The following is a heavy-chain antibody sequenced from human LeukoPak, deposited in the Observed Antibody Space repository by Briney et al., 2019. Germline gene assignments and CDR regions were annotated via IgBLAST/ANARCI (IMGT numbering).Heavy chain of an antibody. V-gene: IGHV4-59*08. D-gene: IGHD6-13*01. J-gene: IGHJ4*02. CDR2: IYYSGST. CDR3: ARRRVGIAAAGGKIDY. Sequence: SETLSLTCTEPVGSISSDYWSWIRQPPRKGLGWIGYIYYSGSTNYNPALKSRVPISVDTSNNQSSLKQSSVTAADTAVYYCARRRVGIAAAGGKIDYWGQGTLVTVSS. CDR1: VGSISSDY.